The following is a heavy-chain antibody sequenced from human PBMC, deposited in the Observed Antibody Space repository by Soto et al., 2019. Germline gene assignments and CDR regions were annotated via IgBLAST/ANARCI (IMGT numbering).Heavy chain of an antibody. CDR3: ARSTCGGSCYFVFRGLRV. CDR1: GYTFTGYY. Sequence: VASVKVSCKASGYTFTGYYMHWVRQAPGQGLEWMGWINPNSGGTNYAQKFQGRVTMTRDTSISTAYMELSRLRSDDTAVYYCARSTCGGSCYFVFRGLRVWGQGTLVTVSS. CDR2: INPNSGGT. J-gene: IGHJ4*02. D-gene: IGHD2-15*01. V-gene: IGHV1-2*02.